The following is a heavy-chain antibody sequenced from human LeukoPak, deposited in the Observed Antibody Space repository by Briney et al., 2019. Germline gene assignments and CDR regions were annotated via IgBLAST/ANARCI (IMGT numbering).Heavy chain of an antibody. CDR1: GFTFSSYG. Sequence: PGGSLRLSCAASGFTFSSYGMHWVRQAPGKGLEWVAFIRYDGSNKYYADSVKGRFTISRDNSKNSLYLQMDSLGPEDTAVYYCAGRDHGDYGEEYWGQGTLVTVSS. CDR2: IRYDGSNK. V-gene: IGHV3-30*02. D-gene: IGHD4-17*01. J-gene: IGHJ4*02. CDR3: AGRDHGDYGEEY.